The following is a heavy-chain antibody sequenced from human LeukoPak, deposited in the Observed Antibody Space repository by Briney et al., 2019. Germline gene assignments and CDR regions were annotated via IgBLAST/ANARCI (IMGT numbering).Heavy chain of an antibody. V-gene: IGHV3-53*01. Sequence: GGSLRLSCAASGFTVSSNYMTWVRQAPGKGLEWVSFIYSGGNTYYADSVKGRFTISRDNSKNTLYLQTNSLRAEDTAVYYCARRFSGSYAYWGQGALVTVSS. CDR2: IYSGGNT. J-gene: IGHJ4*02. CDR3: ARRFSGSYAY. CDR1: GFTVSSNY. D-gene: IGHD1-26*01.